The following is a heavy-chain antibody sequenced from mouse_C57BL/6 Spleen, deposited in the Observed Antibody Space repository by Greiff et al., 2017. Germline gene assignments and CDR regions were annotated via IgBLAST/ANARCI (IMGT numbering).Heavy chain of an antibody. CDR3: TRGAYDGYYSLWAY. V-gene: IGHV1-15*01. J-gene: IGHJ3*01. D-gene: IGHD2-3*01. CDR2: IDPETGGT. CDR1: GYTFTDYE. Sequence: QVQLQQSGAELVRPGASVTLSCKASGYTFTDYEMHWVKQTPVHGLEWIGAIDPETGGTAYNQKFKGKAILTADKSSSTAYMELRSLTSEDSAVDYCTRGAYDGYYSLWAYWGQGTLVTVSA.